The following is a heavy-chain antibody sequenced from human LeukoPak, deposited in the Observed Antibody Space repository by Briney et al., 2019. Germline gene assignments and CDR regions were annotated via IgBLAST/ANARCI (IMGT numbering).Heavy chain of an antibody. J-gene: IGHJ6*03. V-gene: IGHV3-21*01. CDR2: ISSSSNYI. D-gene: IGHD1-1*01. CDR3: ARGGPQTGTTWYMDV. CDR1: GFTFSSYS. Sequence: PGGSLRLSCAASGFTFSSYSMNWVRQAPGKGLEWVSSISSSSNYIYYADSVKGRFTISRDDAKNSLYLQMNSLRAEDTAVYYCARGGPQTGTTWYMDVWGKGTTVTVSS.